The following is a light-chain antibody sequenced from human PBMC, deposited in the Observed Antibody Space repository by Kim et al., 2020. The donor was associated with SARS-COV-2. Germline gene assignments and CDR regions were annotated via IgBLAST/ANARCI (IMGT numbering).Light chain of an antibody. V-gene: IGKV3-20*01. CDR1: QSVNSNY. CDR3: QQYGGSPRT. Sequence: EIVLTQSPDTLSLSPGERATLSCRASQSVNSNYLAWYQQKPGQAPRLLIHGASNRATGIPDRFSGSGSGTDFTLTIIRLEPEDFAVYYCQQYGGSPRTFGQGTRLEIK. CDR2: GAS. J-gene: IGKJ5*01.